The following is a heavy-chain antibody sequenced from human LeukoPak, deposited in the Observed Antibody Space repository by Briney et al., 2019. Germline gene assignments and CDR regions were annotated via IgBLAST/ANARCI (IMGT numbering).Heavy chain of an antibody. V-gene: IGHV4-30-2*01. Sequence: SETLSLTCTVSGGSISSGGYSWNWIRQPPGNGLEWIGYIYHSGSTDYNPTLKGRATISVDRSKNQFSLKLSSVTAADTAVYYCARYGDYVSRWFDPWGPGTLVTVSS. J-gene: IGHJ5*02. D-gene: IGHD4-17*01. CDR3: ARYGDYVSRWFDP. CDR1: GGSISSGGYS. CDR2: IYHSGST.